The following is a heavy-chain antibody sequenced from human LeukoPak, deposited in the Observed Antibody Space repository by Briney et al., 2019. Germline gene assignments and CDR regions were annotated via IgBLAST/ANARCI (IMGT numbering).Heavy chain of an antibody. J-gene: IGHJ4*02. CDR3: AKAMAATPYFDY. CDR2: IWYDGSNN. Sequence: GRSLRLSCAASGFTFSNYGMHWVRQAPGKGLEWVAVIWYDGSNNNHADSVKGRFTVSRDNSKNTLYLQMNSLRADDTAVYYCAKAMAATPYFDYWGQGTLVTVSS. CDR1: GFTFSNYG. D-gene: IGHD5-24*01. V-gene: IGHV3-33*03.